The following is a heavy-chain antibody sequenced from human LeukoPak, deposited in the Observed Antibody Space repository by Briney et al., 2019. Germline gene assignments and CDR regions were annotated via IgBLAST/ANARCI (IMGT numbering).Heavy chain of an antibody. D-gene: IGHD6-6*01. CDR1: GFSLRTSGMC. V-gene: IGHV2-70*01. Sequence: SGPALVKPTRTLTPTCTFSGFSLRTSGMCVSWIRQPPGKALEWLALIDWHDDKHYSTSLKTRITLSKEPSNNQVVLTMTNMDPVDTATYYCARMGGSSSSGGIDYWGQGTLVTVSS. J-gene: IGHJ4*02. CDR2: IDWHDDK. CDR3: ARMGGSSSSGGIDY.